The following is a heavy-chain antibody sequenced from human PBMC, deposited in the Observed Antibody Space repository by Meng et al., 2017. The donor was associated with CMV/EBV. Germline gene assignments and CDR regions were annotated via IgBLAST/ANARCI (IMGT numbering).Heavy chain of an antibody. D-gene: IGHD1-1*01. Sequence: ASVKVSCKASGYTFIGQYIHWVRQAPGQGLEWMGWINPNSGGTKYAQKFQGGVTMTRDTSISTAYVELSRLRSDDTAVYYCARVDRYNWNDGGAFDIWGQGTMVTVSS. CDR3: ARVDRYNWNDGGAFDI. V-gene: IGHV1-2*02. CDR1: GYTFIGQY. CDR2: INPNSGGT. J-gene: IGHJ3*02.